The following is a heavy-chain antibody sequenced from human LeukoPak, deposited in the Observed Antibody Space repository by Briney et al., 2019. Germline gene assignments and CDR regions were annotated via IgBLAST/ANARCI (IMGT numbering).Heavy chain of an antibody. CDR2: FNPSGAST. Sequence: ASVKVSCKASGYIFTSYNMYWVRQAPGQGLEWMGIFNPSGASTTYAQKFQGRVAMTRDTSASTVYMELSSLRSEDTAVYYCAREEILARIRSFDYWGQGTLVTVSS. D-gene: IGHD3-3*02. CDR1: GYIFTSYN. J-gene: IGHJ4*02. CDR3: AREEILARIRSFDY. V-gene: IGHV1-46*01.